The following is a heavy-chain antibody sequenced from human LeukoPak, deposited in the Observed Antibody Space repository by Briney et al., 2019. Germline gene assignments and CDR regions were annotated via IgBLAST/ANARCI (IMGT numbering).Heavy chain of an antibody. CDR1: GGSISSYY. Sequence: SETLSLTCTVSGGSISSYYWSWIRQPPGKGLEWIGYIFDSGGTNYNPSLRSRVNISLDTSKNQFSLKLSSVTAADTAVYYCARVQSLYGRIDYWGQGTLVTVSS. CDR2: IFDSGGT. D-gene: IGHD5/OR15-5a*01. CDR3: ARVQSLYGRIDY. V-gene: IGHV4-59*01. J-gene: IGHJ4*02.